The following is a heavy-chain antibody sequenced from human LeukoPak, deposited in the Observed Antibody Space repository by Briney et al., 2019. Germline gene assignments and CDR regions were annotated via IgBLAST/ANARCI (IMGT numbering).Heavy chain of an antibody. D-gene: IGHD2-21*02. CDR3: ALPSRGGDCFSG. V-gene: IGHV3-74*01. J-gene: IGHJ4*02. CDR2: IHGDGSTT. Sequence: GGSLRLSCAASGFTFSSYSMHWVRQAPGKGLMWVSRIHGDGSTTNYADSVKGRFSISRDNAKNTLYLQMNSLRAEDTAVYYCALPSRGGDCFSGWGQGTLVTVSS. CDR1: GFTFSSYS.